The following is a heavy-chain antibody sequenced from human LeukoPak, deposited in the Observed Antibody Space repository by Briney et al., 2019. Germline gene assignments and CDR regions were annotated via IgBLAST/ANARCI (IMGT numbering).Heavy chain of an antibody. D-gene: IGHD6-19*01. CDR1: GYTFTGYY. V-gene: IGHV1-2*02. J-gene: IGHJ4*02. CDR3: ARDYSSGWYVY. CDR2: INPSSGGT. Sequence: ASVKVSCKASGYTFTGYYMHWVRQAPGQGPEWMGWINPSSGGTHYAQKYQGRVTMTRDTSISTAYMELSRLKSDDTAVYYCARDYSSGWYVYWGQGTLVTVSS.